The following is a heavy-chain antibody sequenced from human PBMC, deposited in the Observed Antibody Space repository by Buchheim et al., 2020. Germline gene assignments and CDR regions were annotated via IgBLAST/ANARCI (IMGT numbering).Heavy chain of an antibody. CDR1: GFTFSSYS. CDR2: ISSSSSYI. J-gene: IGHJ6*02. CDR3: ARATYYYDSSGYYYGMDV. Sequence: EVQLVESGGGLVKPGGSLRLSCAASGFTFSSYSMNWVRQAPGKGLEWVSSISSSSSYIYYADSVKGRFTISRDNAKNSLDLQMNSLRAEDTAVYYCARATYYYDSSGYYYGMDVWGQGTT. D-gene: IGHD3-22*01. V-gene: IGHV3-21*01.